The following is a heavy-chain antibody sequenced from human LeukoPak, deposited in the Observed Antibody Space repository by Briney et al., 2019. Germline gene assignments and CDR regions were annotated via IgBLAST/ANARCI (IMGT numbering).Heavy chain of an antibody. Sequence: QTGGSLRLSCVASGFTFSSYSINWVRQAPGKGLEWIAYISRSSDTIFYADSVKGRFTVSRDNAKNSLYLQMNSLRGEDTALYYCVTDRGYNYGALRCDHWGQGALVTVSS. D-gene: IGHD5-18*01. J-gene: IGHJ4*02. CDR1: GFTFSSYS. CDR3: VTDRGYNYGALRCDH. CDR2: ISRSSDTI. V-gene: IGHV3-48*01.